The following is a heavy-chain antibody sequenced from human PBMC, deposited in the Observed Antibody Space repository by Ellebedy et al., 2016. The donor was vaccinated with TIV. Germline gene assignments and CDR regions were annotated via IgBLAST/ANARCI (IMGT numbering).Heavy chain of an antibody. Sequence: GESLKISCAASGFTFSSYAMTWVRQAPGKGLEWVSSLSVSGDTTYYADSVKGRFTISRDNYKNTLTLHMSRLRAEDTAVYYCAKLSQPQLLPDYRHAFDIWGQGTMVTVSS. V-gene: IGHV3-23*01. CDR1: GFTFSSYA. J-gene: IGHJ3*02. D-gene: IGHD3-16*01. CDR3: AKLSQPQLLPDYRHAFDI. CDR2: LSVSGDTT.